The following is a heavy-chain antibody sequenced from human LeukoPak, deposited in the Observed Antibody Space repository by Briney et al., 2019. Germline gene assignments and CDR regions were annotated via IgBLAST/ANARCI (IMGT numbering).Heavy chain of an antibody. CDR3: ARAIDYGYPGGY. V-gene: IGHV3-7*01. Sequence: SGGSLRLSCVVSEFTFSSFWMSWVRQAPGKGLGWVANIKQDGTEKYNVDSVKGRLTVSRDNAKNSLYLQMNSLRAEDTAVYYCARAIDYGYPGGYWGQGTLVTVSS. J-gene: IGHJ4*02. CDR1: EFTFSSFW. D-gene: IGHD4-17*01. CDR2: IKQDGTEK.